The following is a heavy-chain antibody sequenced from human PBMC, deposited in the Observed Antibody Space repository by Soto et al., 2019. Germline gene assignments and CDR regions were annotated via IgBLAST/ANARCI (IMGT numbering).Heavy chain of an antibody. CDR2: TYYRSKWYN. V-gene: IGHV6-1*01. CDR3: ARVLEGTPEVDYSNFQDVPGEFDY. Sequence: PSQTLSLTCAISGDSVSRNSAAWNWIRQSPSRGLEWLGRTYYRSKWYNDYAVSVKSRITINPDTSKNQFSLQLNSVTPEDTAVYYCARVLEGTPEVDYSNFQDVPGEFDYWCQGTLVPVSS. CDR1: GDSVSRNSAA. J-gene: IGHJ4*02. D-gene: IGHD4-4*01.